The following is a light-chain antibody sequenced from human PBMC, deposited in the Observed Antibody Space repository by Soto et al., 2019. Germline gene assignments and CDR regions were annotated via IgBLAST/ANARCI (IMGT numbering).Light chain of an antibody. CDR2: RNN. Sequence: QSVLTQPPSASGTPGQRVTISCSGSSSNIGSNYVYWYQQLPGTAPKLLIYRNNQRPSGVPDRFSGSKSGTSASLAISGLRSEDEADYYCAAWDDSLSAVVFGGGSNLTV. CDR1: SSNIGSNY. V-gene: IGLV1-47*01. CDR3: AAWDDSLSAVV. J-gene: IGLJ2*01.